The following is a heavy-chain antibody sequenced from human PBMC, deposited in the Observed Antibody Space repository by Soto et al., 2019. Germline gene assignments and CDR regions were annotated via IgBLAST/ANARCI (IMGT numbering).Heavy chain of an antibody. V-gene: IGHV1-69*13. CDR3: ARDGISYPVNFDY. CDR2: IIPIFGTA. J-gene: IGHJ4*02. D-gene: IGHD1-20*01. CDR1: GGTFSSYA. Sequence: SVKVSCKASGGTFSSYAISWVRQAPGQGLEWMGGIIPIFGTANYAQKFQGRVTITADESTSTAYMELSSLRSEDTAVYYCARDGISYPVNFDYWGQGTLVTVSS.